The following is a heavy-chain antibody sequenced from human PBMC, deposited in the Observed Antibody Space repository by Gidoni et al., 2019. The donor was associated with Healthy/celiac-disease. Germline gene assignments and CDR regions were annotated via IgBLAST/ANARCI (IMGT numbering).Heavy chain of an antibody. V-gene: IGHV3-30-3*01. CDR2: ISYDGSNK. CDR3: ARDSYESRYYYGMDV. Sequence: QVQLVESGGGVVQPGRYLRLSCAASGFTFSSYAMHWVRQAPGKGLELVAVISYDGSNKYYADSVNGRFTISRDNSKITLYLQMNSLRAEDTAVYYCARDSYESRYYYGMDVWGQGTTVTVSS. CDR1: GFTFSSYA. D-gene: IGHD5-12*01. J-gene: IGHJ6*02.